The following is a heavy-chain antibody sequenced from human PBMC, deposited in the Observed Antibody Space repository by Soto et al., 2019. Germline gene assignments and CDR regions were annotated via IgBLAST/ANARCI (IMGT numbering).Heavy chain of an antibody. V-gene: IGHV4-59*01. J-gene: IGHJ5*02. CDR3: ARALYYYDSSGYPNWFDP. Sequence: ASETLSLTCTVSGGSMSSYYWSWIRQPPGKGLEWIGYIYYSGSTNYNPSLKSRVTISVDTSKNQFSLKLSSVTAADTAVYYCARALYYYDSSGYPNWFDPWGQGTLVTVSS. CDR2: IYYSGST. CDR1: GGSMSSYY. D-gene: IGHD3-22*01.